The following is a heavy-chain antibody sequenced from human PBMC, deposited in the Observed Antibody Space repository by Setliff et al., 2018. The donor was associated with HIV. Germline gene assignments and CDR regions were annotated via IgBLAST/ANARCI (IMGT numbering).Heavy chain of an antibody. CDR3: ASSALWFGELLGLGAFDI. D-gene: IGHD3-10*01. V-gene: IGHV4-38-2*01. Sequence: SETLSLTCAVSGYSISSGYYWGWIRQPPGKGLEWIGSIYHSGSTYYNPSLKSRVTISVDTSKNQVSLKLSSVTAADTAVYYCASSALWFGELLGLGAFDIWGQGTMVTVSS. CDR1: GYSISSGYY. J-gene: IGHJ3*02. CDR2: IYHSGST.